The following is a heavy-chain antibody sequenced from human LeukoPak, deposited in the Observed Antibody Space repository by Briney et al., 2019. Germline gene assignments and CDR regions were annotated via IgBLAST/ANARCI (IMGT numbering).Heavy chain of an antibody. V-gene: IGHV4-31*03. J-gene: IGHJ4*02. Sequence: PSQTLSLTCTVSGGSISSSAYYWSWIRQHPGKGLEWIGYIYYSGITYYNPSLKSRVTISVDTSKNQFSLNLSSVTAADTAVCYCARDGDCSSDSCYFDYWGQGILVTVSS. CDR1: GGSISSSAYY. D-gene: IGHD2-2*01. CDR3: ARDGDCSSDSCYFDY. CDR2: IYYSGIT.